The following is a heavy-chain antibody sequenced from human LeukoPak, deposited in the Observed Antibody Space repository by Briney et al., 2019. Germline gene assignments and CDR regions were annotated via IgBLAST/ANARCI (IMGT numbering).Heavy chain of an antibody. V-gene: IGHV4-59*01. CDR2: IYYSGRT. J-gene: IGHJ4*02. CDR3: ARESGGFSFDY. D-gene: IGHD3-3*01. Sequence: PSETLSLTCTVSGDSISTYYWTWIRQPPGKGLEWIGYIYYSGRTDYNPSLKSRVTISVDTTKNQFSLKLTSVSAADTAVYYCARESGGFSFDYWGRGTLVTVSS. CDR1: GDSISTYY.